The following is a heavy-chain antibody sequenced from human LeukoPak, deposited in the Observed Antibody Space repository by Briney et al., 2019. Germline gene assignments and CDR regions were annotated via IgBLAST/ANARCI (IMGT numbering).Heavy chain of an antibody. J-gene: IGHJ4*02. Sequence: ASVKVSCKASGGTFGSYAISWVRQAPGQGLEWMGGIIPIFGTANYAQKFQGRVTITADKSTSTAYMELSSLRSEDTAVYYCASFTFGGVIKDYWGQGTLVTVSS. V-gene: IGHV1-69*06. CDR2: IIPIFGTA. CDR1: GGTFGSYA. CDR3: ASFTFGGVIKDY. D-gene: IGHD3-16*02.